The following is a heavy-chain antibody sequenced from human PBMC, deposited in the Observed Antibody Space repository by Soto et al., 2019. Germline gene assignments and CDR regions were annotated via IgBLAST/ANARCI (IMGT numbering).Heavy chain of an antibody. Sequence: SVKVSCKASGGTFSSYAISWVRQAPGQGLEWMGGIIPIFGTANYAQKFQGRVTITADKSTSTAYMELSSLRSEDTAVYYWARYLRKGMILKEYYYYGMDVRG. J-gene: IGHJ6*02. V-gene: IGHV1-69*06. CDR2: IIPIFGTA. CDR3: ARYLRKGMILKEYYYYGMDV. D-gene: IGHD3-22*01. CDR1: GGTFSSYA.